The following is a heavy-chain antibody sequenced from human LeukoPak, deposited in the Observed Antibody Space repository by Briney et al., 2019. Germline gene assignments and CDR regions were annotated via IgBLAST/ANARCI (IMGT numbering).Heavy chain of an antibody. CDR1: GYTFTSYG. J-gene: IGHJ4*02. D-gene: IGHD3-9*01. V-gene: IGHV1-18*01. CDR2: ISAYNGHT. CDR3: ARGIGTIRYFDWSIPPMFDY. Sequence: PGASVKVSCKASGYTFTSYGISWVRQAPGQGLEWMGWISAYNGHTNYAQKLQGRVTMTRDTSTSTAYMELRSLRSDDTAVYYCARGIGTIRYFDWSIPPMFDYWGQGTLVTVSS.